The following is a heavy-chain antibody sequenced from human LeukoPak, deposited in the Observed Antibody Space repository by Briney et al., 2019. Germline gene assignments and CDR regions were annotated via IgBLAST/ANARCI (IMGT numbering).Heavy chain of an antibody. CDR1: GFTFNNYY. D-gene: IGHD3-16*01. CDR3: ARDGGSGADY. V-gene: IGHV3-7*01. CDR2: IMEDGSEK. J-gene: IGHJ4*02. Sequence: HPGGSLRLSCATSGFTFNNYYMTWVRQAPGKGLEWVAHIMEDGSEKHYVDSVKGRFTISRDNAKNSLYLQMNSLRAEDTAVYYCARDGGSGADYWGQGTLVSVSS.